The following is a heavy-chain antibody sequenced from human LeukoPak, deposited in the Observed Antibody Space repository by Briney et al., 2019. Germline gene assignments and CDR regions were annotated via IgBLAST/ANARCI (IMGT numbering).Heavy chain of an antibody. D-gene: IGHD5-18*01. CDR1: RGTFSSYA. Sequence: ASVKVSCKASRGTFSSYAISWVRQAPGQGLEWMGRIIPIFGTANYAQKFQGRVTITTDESTSTACMELSSLRSEDTAVYYCARVADTAMEYYFDYWGQGTLVTVSS. V-gene: IGHV1-69*05. CDR2: IIPIFGTA. J-gene: IGHJ4*02. CDR3: ARVADTAMEYYFDY.